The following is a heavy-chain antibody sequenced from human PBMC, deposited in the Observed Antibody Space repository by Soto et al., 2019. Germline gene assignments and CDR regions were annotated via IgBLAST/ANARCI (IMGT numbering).Heavy chain of an antibody. CDR2: IYYSGST. CDR1: GGSISSGDYY. D-gene: IGHD5-12*01. J-gene: IGHJ3*02. CDR3: ARGSGYDSDAFDI. Sequence: SETLSLTCTVSGGSISSGDYYWNWIRQPPGKGLEWIGYIYYSGSTNYNPSLKSRVTISVDTSKNQFSLKLSSVTAADTAVYYCARGSGYDSDAFDIWGQGTMVTVSS. V-gene: IGHV4-61*08.